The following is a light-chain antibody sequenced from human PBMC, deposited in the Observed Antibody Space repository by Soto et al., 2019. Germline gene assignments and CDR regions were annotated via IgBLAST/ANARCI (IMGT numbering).Light chain of an antibody. V-gene: IGLV1-51*02. Sequence: QSVLTQPPSVSAAPGQKVTISCSGSSSNIGNNYVSWYQQLPGTAPKLLIYENNKRPSGIPDRFSGSKSGTSATLGITGLQTGDEADYYCGTWDSSLSAGGVFGGGTKLTVX. CDR3: GTWDSSLSAGGV. J-gene: IGLJ3*02. CDR1: SSNIGNNY. CDR2: ENN.